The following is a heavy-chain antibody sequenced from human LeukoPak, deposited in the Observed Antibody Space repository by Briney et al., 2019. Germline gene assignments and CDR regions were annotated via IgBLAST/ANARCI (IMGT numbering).Heavy chain of an antibody. V-gene: IGHV1-58*01. Sequence: SVKVSCKASGFTFTSSAVQWVRQARGQRLEWIGWIVVGSGNTNYAQKFQERVTITRDMSTSTAYMELSSLRSEDAAVYYCAADPHQNYDFWSGASPEYYFDYWGQGTLVTVSS. CDR3: AADPHQNYDFWSGASPEYYFDY. D-gene: IGHD3-3*01. J-gene: IGHJ4*02. CDR2: IVVGSGNT. CDR1: GFTFTSSA.